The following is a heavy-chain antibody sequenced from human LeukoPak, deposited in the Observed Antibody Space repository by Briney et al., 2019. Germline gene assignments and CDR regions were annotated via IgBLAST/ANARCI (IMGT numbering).Heavy chain of an antibody. V-gene: IGHV5-51*01. CDR3: ARLAGSGTYHPLDY. CDR2: IYPADSDT. CDR1: GYSFSTYW. D-gene: IGHD1-26*01. J-gene: IGHJ4*02. Sequence: HGESLKISCEGSGYSFSTYWIAWVRQMPGKGLEWMGIIYPADSDTRYSPPFQGQVTVSADKSSATAYLHWSSLKASDTAMYYCARLAGSGTYHPLDYWGQGTLVTVSS.